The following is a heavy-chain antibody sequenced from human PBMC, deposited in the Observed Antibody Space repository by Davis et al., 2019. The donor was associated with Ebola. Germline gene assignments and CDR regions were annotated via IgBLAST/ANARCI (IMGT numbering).Heavy chain of an antibody. V-gene: IGHV4-34*01. J-gene: IGHJ6*02. CDR1: GGSFSGYY. CDR2: INHSGST. Sequence: SETLSLTCAVYGGSFSGYYWSWIRQPPGKGLEWIGEINHSGSTNYNPSLKSRVTISVDTSKNQFSLKLSSVTAADTAVYYCARGGLQWLPYYYYGMDVWGQGTTVTVSS. D-gene: IGHD6-19*01. CDR3: ARGGLQWLPYYYYGMDV.